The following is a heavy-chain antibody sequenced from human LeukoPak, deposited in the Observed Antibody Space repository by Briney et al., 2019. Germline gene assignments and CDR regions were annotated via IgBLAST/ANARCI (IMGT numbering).Heavy chain of an antibody. CDR3: ARCTYDGYYFDY. D-gene: IGHD3-22*01. CDR2: IYYSGST. Sequence: SETLSLTCTVSGGSISSYYWSWIRQPPGKGLEWIGCIYYSGSTNYNPSLKSRVTISVDTSKNQFSLKLSSVTAADTAVYYCARCTYDGYYFDYWGQGTLVTVSS. J-gene: IGHJ4*02. CDR1: GGSISSYY. V-gene: IGHV4-59*01.